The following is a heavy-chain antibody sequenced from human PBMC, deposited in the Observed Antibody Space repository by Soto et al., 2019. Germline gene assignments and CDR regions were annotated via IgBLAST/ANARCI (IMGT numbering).Heavy chain of an antibody. Sequence: EVQLVESGGGLVQPGGSLKLSCAASGFTFSDSTIHWVRQASGKGLEWVALIRTKVNSYATVYAASVRGRFTISRDDSKNTAYLQMNSLRSEDTAMYYCTTRDSDVWGKGTTVTVSS. CDR2: IRTKVNSYAT. V-gene: IGHV3-73*02. J-gene: IGHJ6*04. CDR1: GFTFSDST. CDR3: TTRDSDV.